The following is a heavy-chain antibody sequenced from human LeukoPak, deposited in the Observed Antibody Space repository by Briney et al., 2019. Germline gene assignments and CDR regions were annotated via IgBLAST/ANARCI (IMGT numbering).Heavy chain of an antibody. V-gene: IGHV3-74*01. CDR1: GFIFSSYW. D-gene: IGHD3-3*01. Sequence: GGSLRLSCAASGFIFSSYWMHWVRQAPGKGLVWVSRINSDASSTSYADSVKGRFTISRDNAKNTLYLQMNSLRAEDTAVYYCAIFGVVTANEAFDIWGQGTMVTVSS. J-gene: IGHJ3*02. CDR3: AIFGVVTANEAFDI. CDR2: INSDASST.